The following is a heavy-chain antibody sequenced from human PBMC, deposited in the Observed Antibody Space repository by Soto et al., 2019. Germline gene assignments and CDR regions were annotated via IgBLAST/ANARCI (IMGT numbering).Heavy chain of an antibody. CDR2: ISDSGSS. D-gene: IGHD3-9*01. CDR3: ARTTFYDIFTAYYSLFDY. J-gene: IGHJ4*02. V-gene: IGHV4-31*03. Sequence: QVQLQESGPGLVKPSQTLTLTCTVSGGSISSGSFYWSWIRQHPGKGLEWIGHISDSGSSYYNPYLESRVTISVDTSKNQLSLKLSAVTAADTAVYFCARTTFYDIFTAYYSLFDYWGQGTLVTVSS. CDR1: GGSISSGSFY.